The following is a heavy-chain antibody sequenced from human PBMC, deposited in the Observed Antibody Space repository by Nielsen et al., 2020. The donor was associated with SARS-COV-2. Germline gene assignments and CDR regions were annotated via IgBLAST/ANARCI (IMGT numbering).Heavy chain of an antibody. D-gene: IGHD6-13*01. Sequence: SETMSLTCTVSGGSISSSSYYWGWIRQPPGKGLEWIGSIYYSGSTYYNPSLKSRVTMSVDTSKTQFSLKLSSVTAADTAVYYCARDSGYSSSWYAWFDPWGQGTLVTVSS. CDR3: ARDSGYSSSWYAWFDP. CDR1: GGSISSSSYY. CDR2: IYYSGST. V-gene: IGHV4-39*07. J-gene: IGHJ5*02.